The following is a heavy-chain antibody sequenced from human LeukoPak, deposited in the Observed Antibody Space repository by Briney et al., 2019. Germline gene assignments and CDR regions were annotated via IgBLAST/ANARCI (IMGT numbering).Heavy chain of an antibody. CDR1: GYSFTSYW. D-gene: IGHD2-15*01. V-gene: IGHV5-51*01. Sequence: GESLKISCKGSGYSFTSYWIGWVRQMPGKGLEWMGIIYPGDSDTRYSPSSQGQVTISADKSISTAYLQWSSLKASDTAMYYCARQAPLHCSGGSCFGYWGQGTLVTVSS. CDR3: ARQAPLHCSGGSCFGY. J-gene: IGHJ4*02. CDR2: IYPGDSDT.